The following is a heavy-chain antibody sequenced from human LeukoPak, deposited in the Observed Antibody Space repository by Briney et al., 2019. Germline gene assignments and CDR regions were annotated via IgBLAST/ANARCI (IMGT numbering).Heavy chain of an antibody. J-gene: IGHJ4*02. CDR2: ISSSSSYI. CDR1: GFTFSSYS. V-gene: IGHV3-21*01. CDR3: ARDSLMGSFYY. D-gene: IGHD2-8*01. Sequence: GGSLRPSCAASGFTFSSYSMNWVRQAPGKGLEWVSSISSSSSYIYYADSVKGRFTISRDNAKNSLYLQMNSLRAEDTAVYYCARDSLMGSFYYWGQGTLVTVSS.